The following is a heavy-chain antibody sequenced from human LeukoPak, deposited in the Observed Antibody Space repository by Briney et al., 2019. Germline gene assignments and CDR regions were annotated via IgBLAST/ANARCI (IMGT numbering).Heavy chain of an antibody. D-gene: IGHD2-2*01. CDR2: IKPNNGGT. CDR3: ARARGDIVVVPAAIWFDP. V-gene: IGHV1-2*02. Sequence: ASMKVSCKASGYTFTAYYMHWVRQAPGQGLEWMGWIKPNNGGTNYAQKFQGRVTMTRDTSISTAYTELSRLRSDDTAVYYCARARGDIVVVPAAIWFDPWGQGTLVTVSS. CDR1: GYTFTAYY. J-gene: IGHJ5*02.